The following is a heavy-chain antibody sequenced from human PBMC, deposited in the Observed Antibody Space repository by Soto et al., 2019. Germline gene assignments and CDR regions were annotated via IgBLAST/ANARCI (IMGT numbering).Heavy chain of an antibody. J-gene: IGHJ6*02. D-gene: IGHD7-27*01. Sequence: XECLSLSCAASGFTFSSNYMSWVRQAPGKGLEWVSVIYSGGSTYYADSVKGRFTISRDNSKNTLYLQMNSLRAEDTAVYYCARGLGGMDVWGQGTTVTVSS. V-gene: IGHV3-53*01. CDR1: GFTFSSNY. CDR2: IYSGGST. CDR3: ARGLGGMDV.